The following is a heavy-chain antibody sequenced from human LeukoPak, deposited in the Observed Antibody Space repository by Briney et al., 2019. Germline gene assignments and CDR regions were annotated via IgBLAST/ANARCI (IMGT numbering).Heavy chain of an antibody. CDR1: GFTFSSYA. CDR2: ISGSGGST. J-gene: IGHJ4*02. Sequence: GGSLRLSCAASGFTFSSYAMSWARQAPGKGLEWVSAISGSGGSTYYADSVKGRFTISRDNSKNTLYLQMNSLRAEDTAVYYCAKGRVGILTGYYHYFDYWGQGTLVTVSS. V-gene: IGHV3-23*01. D-gene: IGHD3-9*01. CDR3: AKGRVGILTGYYHYFDY.